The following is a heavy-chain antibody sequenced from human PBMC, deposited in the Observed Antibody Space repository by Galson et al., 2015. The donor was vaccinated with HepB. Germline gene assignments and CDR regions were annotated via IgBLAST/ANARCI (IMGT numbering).Heavy chain of an antibody. V-gene: IGHV3-23*05. CDR3: AKDYADKLMTSETAALFVY. J-gene: IGHJ4*02. CDR1: GFTFTNYA. CDR2: IIAIGTST. Sequence: SLRLSCATSGFTFTNYAMSWVRQAPGKGLEWVSGIIAIGTSTHYADSVKGRFTISRDNSKNTIYLQMNSLRAEDSAVYYCAKDYADKLMTSETAALFVYWGQGALVTVSS. D-gene: IGHD3-16*01.